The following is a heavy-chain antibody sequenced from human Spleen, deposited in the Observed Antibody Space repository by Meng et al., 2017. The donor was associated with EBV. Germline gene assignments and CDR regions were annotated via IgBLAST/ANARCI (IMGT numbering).Heavy chain of an antibody. J-gene: IGHJ4*02. CDR1: GGYISSSNW. Sequence: GSGPGLVMPQGTLSLTCNVSGGYISSSNWWSWVRQPPGKGLEWIGEMYHSGPPDYNPSLKSRVTISVDKSKNQFSLRLTSVTAADTAVYYCARDHSGKMATISSGFELWGQGILVTVSS. CDR3: ARDHSGKMATISSGFEL. CDR2: MYHSGPP. D-gene: IGHD5-24*01. V-gene: IGHV4-4*03.